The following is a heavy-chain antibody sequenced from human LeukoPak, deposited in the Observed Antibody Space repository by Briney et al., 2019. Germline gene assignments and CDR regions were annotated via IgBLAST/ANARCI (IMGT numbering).Heavy chain of an antibody. CDR1: GGSFRGYY. J-gene: IGHJ3*02. Sequence: SETLSLTCAVYGGSFRGYYWSWIRQPPGKGLEGIGEINHSGRNNYNPSLKSRVTISVDTSKNQFSLKLSSVTAADTAVYYCAREGRNTMVRGVISHAFDIWGQGTMVTVSS. D-gene: IGHD3-10*01. CDR2: INHSGRN. V-gene: IGHV4-34*01. CDR3: AREGRNTMVRGVISHAFDI.